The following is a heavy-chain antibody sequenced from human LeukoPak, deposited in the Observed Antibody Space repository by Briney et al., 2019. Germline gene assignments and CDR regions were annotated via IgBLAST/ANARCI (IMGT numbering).Heavy chain of an antibody. V-gene: IGHV1-69*06. D-gene: IGHD3-10*01. CDR2: IIPIFGTA. J-gene: IGHJ4*02. CDR1: GGTFSSYA. Sequence: VASVKVSCKASGGTFSSYAISWVRQAPGQGLEWMGGIIPIFGTANYAQKFQGRVTMTEDTSTDTAYMELSSLRSEDTAVYYCATGRYYGSGSYVGYYFDYWGQGTLVTVSS. CDR3: ATGRYYGSGSYVGYYFDY.